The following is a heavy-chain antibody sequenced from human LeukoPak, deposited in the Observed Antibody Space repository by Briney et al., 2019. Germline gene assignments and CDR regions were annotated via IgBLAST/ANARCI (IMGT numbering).Heavy chain of an antibody. Sequence: GGSLRLSCAASGFTFSSYAMSWVRQAPGKGLEWVSGINWNGGSTGYADSVKGRFTISRDNAKNSLYLQMNSLRAEDTALYYCARAKVLWFGELLGWFDPWGQGTLVTVSS. CDR1: GFTFSSYA. CDR2: INWNGGST. J-gene: IGHJ5*02. V-gene: IGHV3-20*04. CDR3: ARAKVLWFGELLGWFDP. D-gene: IGHD3-10*01.